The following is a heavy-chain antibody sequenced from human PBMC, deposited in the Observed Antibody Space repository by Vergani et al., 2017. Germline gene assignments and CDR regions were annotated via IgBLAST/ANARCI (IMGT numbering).Heavy chain of an antibody. CDR2: IYPADSDT. CDR3: ARHTTYTDS. Sequence: EVQLVQSGAEVKKPGESLKISCKGSEYSFGNYWIGWVRQMPGKGLEWMGIIYPADSDTRYSPSFQGQVTISADKSISTAFLQWDSLKASDTAIYYCARHTTYTDSWGQGTLVTVSS. D-gene: IGHD1-1*01. CDR1: EYSFGNYW. V-gene: IGHV5-51*01. J-gene: IGHJ4*02.